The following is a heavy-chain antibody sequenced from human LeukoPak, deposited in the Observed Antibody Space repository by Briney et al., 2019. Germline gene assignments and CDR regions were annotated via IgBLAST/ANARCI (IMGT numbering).Heavy chain of an antibody. V-gene: IGHV3-30-3*01. CDR1: GFTFSNYA. CDR2: ISDDGSRQ. D-gene: IGHD3-10*01. Sequence: GGSLRPSCAATGFTFSNYAIHWGRQAPGKGLEWVAFISDDGSRQHYADSVKGRFTISRDNSKNTLNLQMNSLRAEDTAVYYCVKDRTGTYTLDYWGQGTLVTVSS. CDR3: VKDRTGTYTLDY. J-gene: IGHJ4*02.